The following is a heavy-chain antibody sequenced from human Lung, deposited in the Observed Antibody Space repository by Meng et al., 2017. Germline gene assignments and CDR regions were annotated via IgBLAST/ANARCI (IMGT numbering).Heavy chain of an antibody. CDR3: ARGPTTMAHDFDY. CDR1: GGHLRAYD. D-gene: IGHD4-11*01. Sequence: VKCQEWGSGLLKPAVTLCFTCIVSGGHLRAYDWSWIRQHPGKWLEWFEEIDHSGITNYNPYLESRATISVDTSQNNLSLKLSSVTAADSAVYYCARGPTTMAHDFDYWGQGTLVTVSS. CDR2: IDHSGIT. V-gene: IGHV4-34*01. J-gene: IGHJ4*02.